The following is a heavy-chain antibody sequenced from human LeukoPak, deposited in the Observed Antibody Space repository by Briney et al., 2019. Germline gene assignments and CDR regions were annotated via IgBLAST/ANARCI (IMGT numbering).Heavy chain of an antibody. CDR2: ISPSGDIT. CDR1: GFTFSKHG. J-gene: IGHJ4*02. CDR3: AKRNTMVRGGPCFDY. Sequence: PGGSLRLSCAASGFTFSKHGMNWVRQAPGKGLEWVSGISPSGDITYYADSVKGRFTVSRDNSKNMLYLQMYNLRPEDTATYYCAKRNTMVRGGPCFDYWGQGLMVTVSS. V-gene: IGHV3-23*01. D-gene: IGHD3-10*01.